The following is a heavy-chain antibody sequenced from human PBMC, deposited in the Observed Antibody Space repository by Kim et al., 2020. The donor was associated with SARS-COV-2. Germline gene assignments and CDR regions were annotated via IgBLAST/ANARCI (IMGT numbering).Heavy chain of an antibody. Sequence: GGSLRLSCAASGFTFTKYWLSWVRQAPEKGLEWVANIKEDGSEKYYVDSVKGRFTISRDNAKNSLYLQMNSLRVEDTAIYFCWRDDSDWGQGTLVTVSS. CDR3: WRDDSD. J-gene: IGHJ4*02. D-gene: IGHD3-22*01. CDR2: IKEDGSEK. CDR1: GFTFTKYW. V-gene: IGHV3-7*01.